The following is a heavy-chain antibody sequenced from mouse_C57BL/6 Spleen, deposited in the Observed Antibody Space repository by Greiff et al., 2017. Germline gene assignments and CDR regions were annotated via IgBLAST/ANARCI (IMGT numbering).Heavy chain of an antibody. D-gene: IGHD2-5*01. CDR1: GYTFTDYN. CDR2: INPNNGGT. CDR3: ARYSNTWFAY. V-gene: IGHV1-18*01. Sequence: VQLKESGPELVKPGASVKIPCKASGYTFTDYNMDWVKQSHGKSLEWIGDINPNNGGTIYNQKFKGKATLTVDKSSSTAYMELRSLTSEDTAVYYCARYSNTWFAYWGQGTLVTVSA. J-gene: IGHJ3*01.